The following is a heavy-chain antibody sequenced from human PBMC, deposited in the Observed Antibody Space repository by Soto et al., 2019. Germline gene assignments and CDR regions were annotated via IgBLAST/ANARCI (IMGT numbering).Heavy chain of an antibody. D-gene: IGHD2-2*01. CDR1: GGTFSSYA. CDR2: IIPIFGTA. CDR3: ARRTHQPYYYNGMDV. V-gene: IGHV1-69*13. J-gene: IGHJ6*04. Sequence: SVKVSCKASGGTFSSYAISWVRQAPGQGLEWMGGIIPIFGTANYAQKFQGRVTITADESTSTAYMELSSLRSEDTAVYYCARRTHQPYYYNGMDVGGKGTTVTVSS.